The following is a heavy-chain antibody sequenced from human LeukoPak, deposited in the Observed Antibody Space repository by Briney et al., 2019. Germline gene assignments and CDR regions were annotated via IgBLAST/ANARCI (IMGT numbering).Heavy chain of an antibody. Sequence: SETLSLTCTVSGGSISSHYWSWIRQPPGKGLEWIGYIYYSGSTNYNPSLKSRVTISVDTSKNQFSLKLSSVTAADTAVYYCARRASGSYWYAFDIWGQGTMVTVSS. J-gene: IGHJ3*02. D-gene: IGHD1-26*01. CDR1: GGSISSHY. V-gene: IGHV4-59*08. CDR2: IYYSGST. CDR3: ARRASGSYWYAFDI.